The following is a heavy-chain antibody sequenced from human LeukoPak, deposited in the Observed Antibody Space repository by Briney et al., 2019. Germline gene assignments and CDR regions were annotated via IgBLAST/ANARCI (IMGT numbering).Heavy chain of an antibody. Sequence: SETLSLTCAVYGGSLSGYYWSWIRQPPGKGLEWIGSVYYSGSTYYNPSLKSRVTISVDTSKNQFSLKLSSVTAADTAVYYCAREFASTLNYYYYMDVWGKGTTVTVSS. CDR1: GGSLSGYY. CDR3: AREFASTLNYYYYMDV. D-gene: IGHD3-10*01. CDR2: VYYSGST. V-gene: IGHV4-34*01. J-gene: IGHJ6*03.